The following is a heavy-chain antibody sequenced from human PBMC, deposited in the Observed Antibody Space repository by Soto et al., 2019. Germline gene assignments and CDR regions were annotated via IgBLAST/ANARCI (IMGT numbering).Heavy chain of an antibody. CDR1: VGSISKLY. V-gene: IGHV4-4*07. CDR2: VYATGTT. Sequence: PSETLCITCNISVGSISKLYWAWIRKTAGNGLEWMGRVYATGTTDYNPSLRSRVAMSVDISKKTFSLRLRSVTGADSGVYYRVRDGSKSLRDWFDPWGQGILVTVSS. J-gene: IGHJ5*02. CDR3: VRDGSKSLRDWFDP.